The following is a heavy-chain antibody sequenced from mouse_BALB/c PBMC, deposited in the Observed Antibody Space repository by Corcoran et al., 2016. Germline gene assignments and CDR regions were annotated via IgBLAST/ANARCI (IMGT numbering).Heavy chain of an antibody. V-gene: IGHV9-3-1*01. CDR3: ARGYGSYYNWYYDV. CDR1: GYTFTNYG. CDR2: INTYTGEP. Sequence: QIQLVQSGPELKKPGETVKISCKASGYTFTNYGMNWVKQAPGNGLKWMGWINTYTGEPTYADDFKGRFAFSLETSASTAYLQINNLKNADTDTYFCARGYGSYYNWYYDVWGAGTTVTVSS. D-gene: IGHD1-1*01. J-gene: IGHJ1*01.